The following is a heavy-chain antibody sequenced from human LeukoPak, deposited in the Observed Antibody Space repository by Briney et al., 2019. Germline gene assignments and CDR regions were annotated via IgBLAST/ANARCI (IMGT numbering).Heavy chain of an antibody. J-gene: IGHJ4*02. D-gene: IGHD1-26*01. CDR3: ARHLNGGTYPLDH. Sequence: NPSETLSLTCTVSGGSISSDYWSWIRQPPGKGLEWIGYIYYSGSTNYNPSLKSRVTISVDTSKNQFSLKLSSVTAADTAVYYCARHLNGGTYPLDHWGQGTLVTVSS. CDR1: GGSISSDY. CDR2: IYYSGST. V-gene: IGHV4-59*01.